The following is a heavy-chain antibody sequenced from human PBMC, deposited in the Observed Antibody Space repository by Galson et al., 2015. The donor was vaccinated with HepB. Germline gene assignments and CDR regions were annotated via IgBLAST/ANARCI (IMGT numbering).Heavy chain of an antibody. CDR2: IYYSGST. Sequence: SETLSLTCTVSGGSISSYYWSWIRQPPGKGLEWIGYIYYSGSTNYNSSLKSRVTISVDTSKNQFSLKLSSVTAADTAVYYCARLNRGGFDYWGQGTLVTVSS. J-gene: IGHJ4*02. D-gene: IGHD3-10*01. V-gene: IGHV4-59*08. CDR1: GGSISSYY. CDR3: ARLNRGGFDY.